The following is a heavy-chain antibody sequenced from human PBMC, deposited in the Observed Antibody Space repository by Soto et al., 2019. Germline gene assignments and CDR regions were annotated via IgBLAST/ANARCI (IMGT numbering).Heavy chain of an antibody. CDR3: ARARNGVNWNPHYFNS. V-gene: IGHV5-51*01. CDR1: GFSFTTYW. D-gene: IGHD1-1*01. J-gene: IGHJ4*02. CDR2: IYPGDSHS. Sequence: GESMNFSCTSSGFSFTTYWSAWVRQMPGKGLEWMGIIYPGDSHSRISPSFQGQVTISADWSLSTAYLQWTSLKASDTAMYFCARARNGVNWNPHYFNSWGQGTLVTSPQ.